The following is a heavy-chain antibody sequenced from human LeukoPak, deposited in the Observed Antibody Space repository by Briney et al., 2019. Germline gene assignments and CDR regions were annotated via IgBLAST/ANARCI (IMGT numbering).Heavy chain of an antibody. CDR3: AKDHRGWDYDDFDI. D-gene: IGHD6-19*01. Sequence: PGGSLRLSCAASGFSFSSYWMSWVRQAPGKGLEWVSAISGSGGNTYYADSVKGRFTISRDNSKNTLYLQMNSLRAEDTAVYYCAKDHRGWDYDDFDIWGQGTMVTVSS. J-gene: IGHJ3*02. CDR2: ISGSGGNT. V-gene: IGHV3-23*01. CDR1: GFSFSSYW.